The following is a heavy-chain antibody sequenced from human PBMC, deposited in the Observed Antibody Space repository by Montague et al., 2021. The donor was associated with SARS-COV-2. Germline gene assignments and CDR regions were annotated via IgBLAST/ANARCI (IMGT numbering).Heavy chain of an antibody. CDR3: ARVFPRWLQFDPYFDY. V-gene: IGHV4-59*01. CDR2: IYYSGST. D-gene: IGHD5-24*01. J-gene: IGHJ4*02. CDR1: GGSISSYY. Sequence: SGTLSLTCTVSGGSISSYYWRWIRQPPGKGLEWIGHIYYSGSTNXNPSLKSRVTISVDTSKNQFSLKLSSVTAADTAVYYCARVFPRWLQFDPYFDYWGQRTLVTVSS.